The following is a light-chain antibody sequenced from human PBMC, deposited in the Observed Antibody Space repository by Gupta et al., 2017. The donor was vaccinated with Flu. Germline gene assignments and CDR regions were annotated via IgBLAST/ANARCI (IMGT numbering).Light chain of an antibody. Sequence: GDRVTITCRASQSISSYLNWYQQKPGKAPKLLIYAASSLQSGVPSRFSGSGSGTDFTLTISSLQPEDFATYYCQQSYSTMYTFGQGTKLEIK. V-gene: IGKV1-39*01. CDR2: AAS. CDR3: QQSYSTMYT. J-gene: IGKJ2*01. CDR1: QSISSY.